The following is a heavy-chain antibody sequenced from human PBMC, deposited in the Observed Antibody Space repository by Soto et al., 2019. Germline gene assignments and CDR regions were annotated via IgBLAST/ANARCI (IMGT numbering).Heavy chain of an antibody. CDR2: INPNSGGT. D-gene: IGHD2-2*01. CDR3: ARDTWRRYCSSTSCGYYYYGMGV. CDR1: GYTFTGYY. J-gene: IGHJ6*02. V-gene: IGHV1-2*04. Sequence: ASVKVSCKASGYTFTGYYMHWVRQAPGQGLEWMGWINPNSGGTNYAQKFQGWVTMTRDTSISTAYMELSRLRSDDTAVYYCARDTWRRYCSSTSCGYYYYGMGVWGQGTTVTVSS.